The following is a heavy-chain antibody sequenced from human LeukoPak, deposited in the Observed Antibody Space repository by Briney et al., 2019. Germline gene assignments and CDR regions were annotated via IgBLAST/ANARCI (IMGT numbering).Heavy chain of an antibody. V-gene: IGHV4-31*03. CDR3: ARQIGAYLQSDY. J-gene: IGHJ4*02. CDR1: GGSISSGGYY. Sequence: SQTLSLTCTVSGGSISSGGYYWRWIRQHPGKGLEWIGYIYYSGGTNYNPSLKSRVTISVDTSKNQFSLKLSSVTAADTAVYYCARQIGAYLQSDYWGQGTLVTVSS. CDR2: IYYSGGT. D-gene: IGHD3-16*01.